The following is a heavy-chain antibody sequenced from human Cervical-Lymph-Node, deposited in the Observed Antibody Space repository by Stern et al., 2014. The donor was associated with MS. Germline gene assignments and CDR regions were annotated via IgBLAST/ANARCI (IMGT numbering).Heavy chain of an antibody. J-gene: IGHJ6*02. Sequence: QVQLVQSGAEVKKPGASVKVSCKASGYTFTGYYMHWVRQAPGQGLEWMGWINPNSGGTNYAQKFQGWVTMTRDTSINTAYMELSRLRSDDTAVYYCARELAAAGTVQDYYYGMDVWGQGTTVTVSS. CDR2: INPNSGGT. CDR3: ARELAAAGTVQDYYYGMDV. D-gene: IGHD6-13*01. CDR1: GYTFTGYY. V-gene: IGHV1-2*04.